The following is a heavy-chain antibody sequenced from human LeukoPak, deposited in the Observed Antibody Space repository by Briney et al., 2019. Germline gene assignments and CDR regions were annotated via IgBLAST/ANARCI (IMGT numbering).Heavy chain of an antibody. CDR2: IYHSGST. D-gene: IGHD3-22*01. CDR1: GYSISSGYY. V-gene: IGHV4-38-2*02. CDR3: ASQGGYYYDSSRPLGY. Sequence: KPSETLSLTXTVSGYSISSGYYWGWIRQPPGKGLEWIGSIYHSGSTYYNPSLKSRVTISVDTSKNQFSLKLSSVAADTAVYYCASQGGYYYDSSRPLGYWGQGTLVTVSS. J-gene: IGHJ4*02.